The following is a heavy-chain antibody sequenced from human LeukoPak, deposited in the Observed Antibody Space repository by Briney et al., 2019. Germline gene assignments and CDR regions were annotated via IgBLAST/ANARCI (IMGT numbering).Heavy chain of an antibody. Sequence: GGSLRLSCAASGFIFSDYYMSWIRQAPGKGLEWVSYISSSSSYTNYADSVRGRFTISRYNAKNSLYLQMNSLRAEDTAVYYCARDLDYYDSSALGYWGQGTLVTVSS. CDR1: GFIFSDYY. V-gene: IGHV3-11*06. J-gene: IGHJ4*02. CDR3: ARDLDYYDSSALGY. D-gene: IGHD3-22*01. CDR2: ISSSSSYT.